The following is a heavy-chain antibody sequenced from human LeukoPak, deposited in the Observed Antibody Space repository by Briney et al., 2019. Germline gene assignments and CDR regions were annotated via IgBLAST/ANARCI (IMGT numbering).Heavy chain of an antibody. D-gene: IGHD6-19*01. CDR3: AKDREVAGRGAYYYGKDG. V-gene: IGHV3-30*18. CDR1: GFTFSSYG. J-gene: IGHJ6*02. Sequence: GGSLRLSCAASGFTFSSYGTHWVRQAPGKGLEWVAVISYDGSNKYYADSVKGRFTISRDNSKKTLYLQMNRLRAEGTGGSYCAKDREVAGRGAYYYGKDGWGQGTTVTVS. CDR2: ISYDGSNK.